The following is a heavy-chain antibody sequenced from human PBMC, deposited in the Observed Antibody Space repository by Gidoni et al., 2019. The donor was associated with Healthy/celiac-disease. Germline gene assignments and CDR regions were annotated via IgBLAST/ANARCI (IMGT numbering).Heavy chain of an antibody. Sequence: EVQLVESGGGLVQPGRSLRLSCAASGFTFDDYAMHWVRQAPGKGLGWVSGISWNSGSIGYADSVKGRFTISRDNAKNSLYLQMNSLRAEDTALYYCAKDITAVENEGYFDYWGQGTLVTVSS. D-gene: IGHD6-19*01. J-gene: IGHJ4*02. CDR2: ISWNSGSI. CDR3: AKDITAVENEGYFDY. CDR1: GFTFDDYA. V-gene: IGHV3-9*01.